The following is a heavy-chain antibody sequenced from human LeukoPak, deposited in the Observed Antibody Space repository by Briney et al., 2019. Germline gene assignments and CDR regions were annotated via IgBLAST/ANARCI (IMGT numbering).Heavy chain of an antibody. V-gene: IGHV3-33*01. CDR1: GFTFSGYG. Sequence: GRSLRLSCAASGFTFSGYGMHWVRQAPGKGLEWVAVIWYDGSNKYYADSVKGRFTISRDNSKNTLYLQMNSLRAEDTAVYYCARDLGSYSSSWYGAYYYGMDVWGKGTTVTVSS. CDR3: ARDLGSYSSSWYGAYYYGMDV. CDR2: IWYDGSNK. J-gene: IGHJ6*04. D-gene: IGHD6-13*01.